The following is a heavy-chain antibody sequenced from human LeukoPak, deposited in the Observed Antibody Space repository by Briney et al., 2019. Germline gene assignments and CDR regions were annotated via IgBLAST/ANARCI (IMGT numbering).Heavy chain of an antibody. V-gene: IGHV1-8*01. Sequence: ASVKVSGKASGYTFTSYDINWVRRATGQVLEWMGWMNPNSGYTGYAQKFQGRVTMTRNTSISTAYMELSSLRSEDTAVYYCAGGDATVTNNFDYWGQGTLVTVSS. CDR3: AGGDATVTNNFDY. CDR2: MNPNSGYT. J-gene: IGHJ4*02. D-gene: IGHD4-17*01. CDR1: GYTFTSYD.